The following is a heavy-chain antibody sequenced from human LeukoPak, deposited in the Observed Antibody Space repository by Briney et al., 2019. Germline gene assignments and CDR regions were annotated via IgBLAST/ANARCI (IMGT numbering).Heavy chain of an antibody. Sequence: LRLSCSASGXPFSSYAMHRVRQHPGKGLEWIGYIYYSGSTYYNPSLKSRVTMSVDTSKNQFSLKLSSVTAADTAVYYCAREVIEDWFDPWGQGTLVTVSS. CDR2: IYYSGST. CDR1: GXPFSSYA. D-gene: IGHD2/OR15-2a*01. V-gene: IGHV4-31*02. CDR3: AREVIEDWFDP. J-gene: IGHJ5*02.